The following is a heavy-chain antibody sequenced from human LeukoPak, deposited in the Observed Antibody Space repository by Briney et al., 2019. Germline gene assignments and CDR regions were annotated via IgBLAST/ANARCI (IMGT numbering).Heavy chain of an antibody. CDR2: INHSGST. CDR1: GGSFSGYY. V-gene: IGHV4-34*01. J-gene: IGHJ3*02. CDR3: AAKASDAFDI. Sequence: SETLSLTCAAYGGSFSGYYWSWIRQPPGKGLEWIGEINHSGSTNYNPSLKSRVTISVDTSKNQFSLKLSSVTAADTAVYYCAAKASDAFDIWGQGTMVTVSS.